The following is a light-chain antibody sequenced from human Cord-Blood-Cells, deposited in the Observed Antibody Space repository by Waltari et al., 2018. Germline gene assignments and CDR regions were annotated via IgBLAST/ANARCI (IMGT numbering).Light chain of an antibody. Sequence: EIVLTQSPGTLSLSPGERATLSCRASQSVSSSYLAWYQQKPGQAPRLLIYGASSSATGIPDRFSGSGSGTDFTVTISRLEPEDIAVYYCQEYGSSPPLTFGGGTKVEIK. J-gene: IGKJ4*01. CDR2: GAS. V-gene: IGKV3-20*01. CDR3: QEYGSSPPLT. CDR1: QSVSSSY.